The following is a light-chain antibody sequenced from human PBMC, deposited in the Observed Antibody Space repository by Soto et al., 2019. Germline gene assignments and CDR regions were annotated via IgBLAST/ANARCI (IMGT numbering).Light chain of an antibody. V-gene: IGLV1-44*01. CDR3: AAWDDSLNGYV. Sequence: QSALTQPPSASGTPGQRVTIFCSGGSSNIGTNAVNWYQQLPGTAPKLLIYNNNQRPSGVPDRFSGSKSGTSASLAISGLQSEDEADYYCAAWDDSLNGYVFGTGTKSPS. CDR1: SSNIGTNA. J-gene: IGLJ1*01. CDR2: NNN.